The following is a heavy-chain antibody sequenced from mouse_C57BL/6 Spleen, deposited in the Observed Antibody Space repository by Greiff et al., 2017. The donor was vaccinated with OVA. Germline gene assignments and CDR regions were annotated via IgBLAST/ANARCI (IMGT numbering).Heavy chain of an antibody. CDR1: GFTFSSYA. D-gene: IGHD1-1*02. J-gene: IGHJ3*01. CDR2: ISDGGSYT. V-gene: IGHV5-4*01. CDR3: ARGGGKGFAY. Sequence: EVQLVESGGGLVKPGGSLKLSCAASGFTFSSYAMSWVRQTPEKRLEWVATISDGGSYTYYPDNVKGRFTISRDNAKNNLYLQMSHLKSEDTAMYYCARGGGKGFAYWGQGTLVTVSA.